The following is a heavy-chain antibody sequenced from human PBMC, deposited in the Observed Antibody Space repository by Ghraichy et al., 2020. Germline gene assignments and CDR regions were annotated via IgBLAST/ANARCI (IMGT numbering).Heavy chain of an antibody. CDR2: IYHSGST. Sequence: SETLSLTCAVSGCSISSSNWWSWVRQPPGKGLEWIGEIYHSGSTNYNPSLKSRVTISVDKSKNQFSLKLSSVTAADTAVYYCARDLGPFTRVYAFDIWGQGTMVTVSS. CDR3: ARDLGPFTRVYAFDI. CDR1: GCSISSSNW. J-gene: IGHJ3*02. D-gene: IGHD3-10*01. V-gene: IGHV4-4*02.